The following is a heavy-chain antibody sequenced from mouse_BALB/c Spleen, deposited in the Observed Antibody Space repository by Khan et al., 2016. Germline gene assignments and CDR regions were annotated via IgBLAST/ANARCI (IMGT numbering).Heavy chain of an antibody. CDR2: IYPGDGDT. J-gene: IGHJ3*01. CDR1: GFAFSSYW. CDR3: ARGTPFAN. Sequence: QVQLKQSGAELVRPGSSVKISCKASGFAFSSYWMNWVKQRPGQGLEWIGQIYPGDGDTNYNGKFKGKATLTADKSSSTAYMQLSSRTSKDTADYFCARGTPFANWGQGTLVTVSA. D-gene: IGHD2-14*01. V-gene: IGHV1-80*01.